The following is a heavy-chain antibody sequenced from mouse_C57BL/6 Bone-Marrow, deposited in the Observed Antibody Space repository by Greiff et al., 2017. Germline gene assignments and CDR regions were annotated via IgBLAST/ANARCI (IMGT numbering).Heavy chain of an antibody. CDR2: LDPSDSYT. CDR1: GYTFTSYW. CDR3: ARGGVTTVVGGDYFDY. J-gene: IGHJ2*01. D-gene: IGHD1-1*01. V-gene: IGHV1-50*01. Sequence: QVQLQQPGAELVKPGASVKLSCKASGYTFTSYWMQWVKQRPGQGLEWIGELDPSDSYTNYNQKFKAKATLTVDTSSSTAYMKLSSLTSADSAVYYCARGGVTTVVGGDYFDYWGQGTTLTVSS.